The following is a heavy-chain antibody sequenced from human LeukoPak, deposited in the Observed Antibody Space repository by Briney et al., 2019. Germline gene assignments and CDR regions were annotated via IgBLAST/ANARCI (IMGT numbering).Heavy chain of an antibody. CDR1: GGSISSSSYS. J-gene: IGHJ4*02. Sequence: SETLSLTCTVSGGSISSSSYSWGWIRQPPGKGLEWIGRIYYSGSTYYDPSLKSRVTISVDTSKNQFSLKLSSVTAADTAVYYCARGYYDSSGYKTFDYWGQGTLVTVSS. V-gene: IGHV4-39*07. D-gene: IGHD3-22*01. CDR3: ARGYYDSSGYKTFDY. CDR2: IYYSGST.